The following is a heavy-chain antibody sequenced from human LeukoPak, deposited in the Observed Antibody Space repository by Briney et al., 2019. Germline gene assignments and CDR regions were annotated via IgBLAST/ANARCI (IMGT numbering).Heavy chain of an antibody. V-gene: IGHV3-23*01. CDR1: GFTFSSYV. CDR2: ISGSGDST. J-gene: IGHJ4*02. D-gene: IGHD1-26*01. Sequence: GGSLRLSCAASGFTFSSYVMRWVRQAPGKGLEWVSAISGSGDSTFYADSVKGRFTISRDNSKNTLYLQMNSLRAEDTALYYCAKRAGSSQYHFDYWGQGTLVTVSS. CDR3: AKRAGSSQYHFDY.